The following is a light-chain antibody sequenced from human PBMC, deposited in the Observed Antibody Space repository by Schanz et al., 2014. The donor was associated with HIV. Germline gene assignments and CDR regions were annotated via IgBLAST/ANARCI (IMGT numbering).Light chain of an antibody. V-gene: IGLV2-14*01. Sequence: QSALTQPATVSGSPGQSITVSCTGTNSDIGGHDYVSWYQQHPDKAPKLMIYEGSKRPSGVSNRFSASRSGNTASLTVSGLQAEDEADYYCSSYRSYSTLEGVFGGGTKLTVL. CDR2: EGS. J-gene: IGLJ3*02. CDR1: NSDIGGHDY. CDR3: SSYRSYSTLEGV.